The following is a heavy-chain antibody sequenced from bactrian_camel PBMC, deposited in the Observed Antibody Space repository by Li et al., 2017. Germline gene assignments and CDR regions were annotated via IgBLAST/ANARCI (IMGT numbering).Heavy chain of an antibody. V-gene: IGHV3S54*01. J-gene: IGHJ6*01. CDR1: GGSITPSH. CDR2: ISPGGSDK. Sequence: QLVESGGGSVQAGGSLRLSCASSGGSITPSHIAWFRQAPGAEREGVAAISPGGSDKYYAGSVQGRFTISRDNAKNTLYLQMNSLKPEDTAMYYCAARVAWCAYGGTWTDSLRYNSWGQGTQVTVS. CDR3: AARVAWCAYGGTWTDSLRYNS. D-gene: IGHD6*01.